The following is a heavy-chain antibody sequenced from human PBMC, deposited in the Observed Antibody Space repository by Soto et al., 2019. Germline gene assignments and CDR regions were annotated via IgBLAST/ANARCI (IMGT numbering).Heavy chain of an antibody. CDR2: INLAGGT. CDR3: ARNQRIYDILTGYYKGPFDS. Sequence: SETLSLTCDVYGGSFSGHFWSWIRQPPGKGLEWIGEINLAGGTNYNPSLKSRVTISIDKSNNQFFLKLTSVTAADKAVYYCARNQRIYDILTGYYKGPFDSWGQGTLVTVSS. D-gene: IGHD3-9*01. CDR1: GGSFSGHF. J-gene: IGHJ4*02. V-gene: IGHV4-34*01.